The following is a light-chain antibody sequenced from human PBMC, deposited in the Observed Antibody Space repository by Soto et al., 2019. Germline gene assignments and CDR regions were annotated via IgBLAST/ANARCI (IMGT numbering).Light chain of an antibody. Sequence: DIQLTQSPSFLSASVGDRVTITCRASQGISSYLAWYQQKPGKAPKLLIYAASTLQSGVPSRFSGSGSGTEFTLTISSLQPEDFATYYCQQLNSEPFTFGGGTKVDIK. CDR1: QGISSY. CDR2: AAS. V-gene: IGKV1-9*01. CDR3: QQLNSEPFT. J-gene: IGKJ4*01.